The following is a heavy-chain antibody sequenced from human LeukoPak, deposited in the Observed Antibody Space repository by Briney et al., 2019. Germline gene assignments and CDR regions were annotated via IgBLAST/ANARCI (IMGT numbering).Heavy chain of an antibody. Sequence: ASVKVSCKASGYTFTTYYMHWVRQGPGQGLEWMGIINPSSGSTSYAQKLQGRVTMTTDASTSTVYMELSSLRSEDTAVNYCARDLAGATSYFVYWGQGTLVTVSS. CDR2: INPSSGST. J-gene: IGHJ4*02. V-gene: IGHV1-46*01. CDR3: ARDLAGATSYFVY. D-gene: IGHD1-26*01. CDR1: GYTFTTYY.